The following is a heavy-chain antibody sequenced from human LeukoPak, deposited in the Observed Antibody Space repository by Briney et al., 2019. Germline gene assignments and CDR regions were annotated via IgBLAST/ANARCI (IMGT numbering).Heavy chain of an antibody. Sequence: PGGSLRLSCAASGFTFSNYAMSWVRQAPGKGLEWVSAIGVNTYYTDSVKGRFTISRDNSKNTLYLQMNSLRAEDTAVYYCARDVVVEVAAIEGYFDYWGQGTLVTVSS. CDR3: ARDVVVEVAAIEGYFDY. CDR2: IGVNT. V-gene: IGHV3-23*01. J-gene: IGHJ4*02. D-gene: IGHD2-15*01. CDR1: GFTFSNYA.